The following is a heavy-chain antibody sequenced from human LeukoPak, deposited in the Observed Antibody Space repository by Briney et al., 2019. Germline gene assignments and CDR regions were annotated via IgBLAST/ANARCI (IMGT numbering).Heavy chain of an antibody. Sequence: GGSLRLSCAASGFTFSSYAMSWVRQAPGKGLEWVSSISSSSSYIYYADSVRGRFTISRDNAKNSLYLQMNSLRAEDTALYYCARDTYRYYYDSSGYWEPVYWGQGTLVTVSS. D-gene: IGHD3-22*01. V-gene: IGHV3-21*01. CDR1: GFTFSSYA. CDR3: ARDTYRYYYDSSGYWEPVY. J-gene: IGHJ4*02. CDR2: ISSSSSYI.